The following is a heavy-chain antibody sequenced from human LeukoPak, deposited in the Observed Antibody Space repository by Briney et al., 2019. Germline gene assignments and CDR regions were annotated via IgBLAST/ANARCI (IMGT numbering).Heavy chain of an antibody. CDR2: IYTSGST. Sequence: SETLSLTCTVSGGSISSYYWSWIRQPAGKGLEWIGRIYTSGSTNYNPSLKSRVTVSVDTSKNQFSLKLSSVTAADTAVYYCARAGGLGANNAFDIWGQGTLVTVSS. CDR3: ARAGGLGANNAFDI. V-gene: IGHV4-4*07. D-gene: IGHD1-26*01. J-gene: IGHJ3*02. CDR1: GGSISSYY.